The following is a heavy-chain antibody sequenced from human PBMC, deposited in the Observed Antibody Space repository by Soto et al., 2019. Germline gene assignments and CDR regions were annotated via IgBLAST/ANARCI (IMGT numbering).Heavy chain of an antibody. CDR2: ISPDNGNT. Sequence: QVQLVQSGGEAKKPGASVKVSCKASGYTFTIYGINWVRQAPGQGLEWMGWISPDNGNTNYAQKLQGRVTMTTDTSTSTAYMELRSLRSDDTAVYYCARALGYSGYAGMDVWGQGTTVTVSS. CDR1: GYTFTIYG. D-gene: IGHD5-12*01. CDR3: ARALGYSGYAGMDV. J-gene: IGHJ6*02. V-gene: IGHV1-18*01.